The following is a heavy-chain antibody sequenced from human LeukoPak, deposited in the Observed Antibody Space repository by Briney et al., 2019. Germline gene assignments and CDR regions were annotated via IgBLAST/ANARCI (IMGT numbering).Heavy chain of an antibody. Sequence: GGSLRLSCAASGFTFSSYWMNWVRQAPGKGLVWVSRIASDGSSTTYADSVKGRFSISRDNAKNTLYLQMNSLRVEDTAVYYCARGRPHGNDYWGQGTLVIVSS. J-gene: IGHJ4*02. D-gene: IGHD4-23*01. V-gene: IGHV3-74*01. CDR2: IASDGSST. CDR3: ARGRPHGNDY. CDR1: GFTFSSYW.